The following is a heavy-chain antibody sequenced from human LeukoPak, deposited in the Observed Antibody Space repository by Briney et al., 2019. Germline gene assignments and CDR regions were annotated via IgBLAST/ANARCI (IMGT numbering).Heavy chain of an antibody. Sequence: AASVKVSCKASGYTFTSYGISWVRQAPGQGLEWMGWISAYNGNTNYAQKLQGRVTMTTDTSTSTVYMELRSLRSDDTAVYYCARVEARILLDYWGQGTLVTVSS. CDR3: ARVEARILLDY. V-gene: IGHV1-18*01. D-gene: IGHD1-1*01. CDR1: GYTFTSYG. CDR2: ISAYNGNT. J-gene: IGHJ4*02.